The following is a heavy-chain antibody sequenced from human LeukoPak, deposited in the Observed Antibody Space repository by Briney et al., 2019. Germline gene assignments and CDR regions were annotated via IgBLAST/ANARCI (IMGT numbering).Heavy chain of an antibody. CDR2: IWHDGSNK. J-gene: IGHJ4*02. CDR3: ARGGGLLFSVVTAGYYFDY. Sequence: GGSLRLSCAASGFTFSSYGMHWVRQAPGKGLEWVAVIWHDGSNKYYADSVKGRFTISRDNSKNTLYLQMNSLRAEDTAVYYCARGGGLLFSVVTAGYYFDYWGQGTLVTVSS. D-gene: IGHD2-21*02. V-gene: IGHV3-33*01. CDR1: GFTFSSYG.